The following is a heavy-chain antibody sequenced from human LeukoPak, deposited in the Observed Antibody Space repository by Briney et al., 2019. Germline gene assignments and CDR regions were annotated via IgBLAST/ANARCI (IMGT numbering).Heavy chain of an antibody. CDR1: GFTFSSHA. CDR3: ARGNSSSVYYFDY. CDR2: ISYDGSNK. D-gene: IGHD6-13*01. Sequence: GGSLRLSCAASGFTFSSHAMHWVRQAPGKGLEWVAVISYDGSNKYYADSVKGRFTISRDNSKNTLYLQMNSLRAEDTAVYYCARGNSSSVYYFDYWGQGTLVTVSS. J-gene: IGHJ4*02. V-gene: IGHV3-30*04.